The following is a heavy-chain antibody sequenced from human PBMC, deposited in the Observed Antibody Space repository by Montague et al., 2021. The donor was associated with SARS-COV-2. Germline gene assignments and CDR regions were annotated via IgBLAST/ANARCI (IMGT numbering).Heavy chain of an antibody. CDR1: GFTFSTQA. V-gene: IGHV3-30-3*01. CDR3: ARDTSYDGSGYYYFDY. J-gene: IGHJ4*02. CDR2: ISFDGIKE. D-gene: IGHD3-22*01. Sequence: SLRLSCAAFGFTFSTQAMHWVRQTPGKGLEWAAAISFDGIKEHYXDSXKGRLTVSRDNSENTLYLQMNILRAEDTALYYCARDTSYDGSGYYYFDYWGQGTLVTVSS.